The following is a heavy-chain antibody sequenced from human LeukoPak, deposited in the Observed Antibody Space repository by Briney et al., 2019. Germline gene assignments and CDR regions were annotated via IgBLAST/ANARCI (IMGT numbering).Heavy chain of an antibody. CDR2: ISWNSGSI. CDR1: GFTFDDYA. J-gene: IGHJ3*02. Sequence: GGSLRLSCAASGFTFDDYAMHWVRQAPGKGLEWVSGISWNSGSIGYADSVKGRFTISRDNAKNSLYLQMNSLRAEDTALYYCAKDISYGYPNDAFDIWGQGTMVTVSS. CDR3: AKDISYGYPNDAFDI. V-gene: IGHV3-9*01. D-gene: IGHD5-18*01.